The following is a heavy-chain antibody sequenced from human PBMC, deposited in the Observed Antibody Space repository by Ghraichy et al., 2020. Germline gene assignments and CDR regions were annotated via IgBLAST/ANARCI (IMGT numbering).Heavy chain of an antibody. Sequence: GESLNISCAASGFTLVEAWMSWVRQAPGKGPEWVGRIKSETDGGTVDYAAPVKGRFTISRENSENTLYLQMNSLKTEDTAVYYCLYYYDTSLRDYWGQGTLVTVSS. D-gene: IGHD3-22*01. CDR2: IKSETDGGTV. CDR1: GFTLVEAW. CDR3: LYYYDTSLRDY. V-gene: IGHV3-15*01. J-gene: IGHJ4*02.